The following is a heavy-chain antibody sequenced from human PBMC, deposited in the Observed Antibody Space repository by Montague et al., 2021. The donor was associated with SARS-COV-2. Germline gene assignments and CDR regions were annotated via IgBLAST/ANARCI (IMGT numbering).Heavy chain of an antibody. CDR3: ARTSASSDY. D-gene: IGHD1-26*01. CDR1: GDSVSSNIAA. CDR2: TYYRSKWYN. Sequence: CAISGDSVSSNIAAWNWIRQSPSRGLEWLGRTYYRSKWYNDYAVSVKSRITINPDTSKNQISLQLNSVTPEDTAVYYRARTSASSDYWGQGTLVTASS. J-gene: IGHJ4*02. V-gene: IGHV6-1*01.